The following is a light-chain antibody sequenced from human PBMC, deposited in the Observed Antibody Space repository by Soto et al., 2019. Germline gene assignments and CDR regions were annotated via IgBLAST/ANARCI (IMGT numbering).Light chain of an antibody. CDR1: QSVSRSS. J-gene: IGKJ5*01. Sequence: DIVMTQAPATLPVSTAQTASLCCXXXQSVSRSSLAWYQQRPGQAPRLLIYDASNRATGIPARFSGSGSGTDFTLTISSLEPEDFAVYYCQQRSNWPPITFGQGTRLEI. CDR3: QQRSNWPPIT. V-gene: IGKV3-11*01. CDR2: DAS.